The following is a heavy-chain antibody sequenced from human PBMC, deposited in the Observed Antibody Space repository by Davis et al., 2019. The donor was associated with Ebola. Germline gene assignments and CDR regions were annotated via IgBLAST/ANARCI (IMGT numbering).Heavy chain of an antibody. V-gene: IGHV3-7*03. CDR3: ARDEKYCGGDCSPWDYYYYGMDV. CDR1: GFTFSSYW. Sequence: GGSLRLSCAASGFTFSSYWMSWVRQAPGKGLEWVANIKQDGSERYYVDSVKGRFTISRDNAKNSLYLQMNSLRAEDTAVYYCARDEKYCGGDCSPWDYYYYGMDVWGQGTTVTVSS. CDR2: IKQDGSER. D-gene: IGHD2-21*02. J-gene: IGHJ6*02.